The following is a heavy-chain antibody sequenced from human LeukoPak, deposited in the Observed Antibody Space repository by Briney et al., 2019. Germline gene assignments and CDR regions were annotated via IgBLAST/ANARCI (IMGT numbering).Heavy chain of an antibody. CDR2: VSGSGDST. D-gene: IGHD3-10*01. CDR1: GFTFSSYA. J-gene: IGHJ4*02. Sequence: PGGSLRLSCAASGFTFSSYAMSWVRQAQGKGLEWVSTVSGSGDSTYYADSVKGRFTLSRDNSKNTLSLQMNSLRAEDTALYYCAKSYNYGSGSYYNHFDSWGQGTLVTVSP. V-gene: IGHV3-23*01. CDR3: AKSYNYGSGSYYNHFDS.